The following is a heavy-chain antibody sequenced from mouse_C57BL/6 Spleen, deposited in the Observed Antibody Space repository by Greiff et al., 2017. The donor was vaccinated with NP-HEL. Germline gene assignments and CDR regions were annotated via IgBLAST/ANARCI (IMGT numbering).Heavy chain of an antibody. D-gene: IGHD1-1*01. CDR1: GFSLTSYA. V-gene: IGHV2-9-1*01. Sequence: VKLVESGPGLVAPSQSLSITCTVSGFSLTSYAISWVRQPPGKGLEWLGVIWTGGGTNYNSALKSRLSISKDNSKSQVFLKMNSLQTDDPARYYWARTPVVEDYAMDYWGQGTSVTVSS. CDR2: IWTGGGT. CDR3: ARTPVVEDYAMDY. J-gene: IGHJ4*01.